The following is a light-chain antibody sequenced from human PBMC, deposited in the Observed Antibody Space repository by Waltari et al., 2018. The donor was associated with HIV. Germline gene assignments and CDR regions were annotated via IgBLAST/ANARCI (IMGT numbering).Light chain of an antibody. CDR3: QQYNNWLRT. CDR1: QSVSSN. J-gene: IGKJ1*01. Sequence: EIVMTQSPATVSVSPGERATLSCRASQSVSSNLAWYQQKTGQAPRLLIYGASISATGIPSRFSGSGSGTEFTLTISSLQSEDFAVYYCQQYNNWLRTFGQGTKVEIK. V-gene: IGKV3-15*01. CDR2: GAS.